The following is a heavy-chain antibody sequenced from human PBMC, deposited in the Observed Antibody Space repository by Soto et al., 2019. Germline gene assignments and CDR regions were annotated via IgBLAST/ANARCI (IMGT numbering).Heavy chain of an antibody. J-gene: IGHJ4*02. CDR2: MNPNSGNT. Sequence: QVQLVQSGAEVKKPGASVKVSCKASGYTFTSYDINWVRQATGQGLEWMGWMNPNSGNTGYAQKFQGRVTMTRNTTISTADMEMSSLRSEDTAGYYCARAHSYDSSGYDPNFDYWGQGTLVTVSS. CDR1: GYTFTSYD. V-gene: IGHV1-8*01. CDR3: ARAHSYDSSGYDPNFDY. D-gene: IGHD3-22*01.